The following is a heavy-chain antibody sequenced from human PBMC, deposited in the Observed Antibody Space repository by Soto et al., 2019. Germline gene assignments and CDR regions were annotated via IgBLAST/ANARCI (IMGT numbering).Heavy chain of an antibody. CDR3: ARDGSGDDSSWYGYYYYGMDV. V-gene: IGHV3-21*01. CDR2: ISSSSSYI. CDR1: GFTFSSYS. J-gene: IGHJ6*02. D-gene: IGHD6-13*01. Sequence: EVQLVESGGGLVKPGGSLRLSCAASGFTFSSYSMNWVRQAPGKGLEWVSSISSSSSYIYYADSVKGRFTISRDNAXNXLXLXXNSLRAEDTAVYYCARDGSGDDSSWYGYYYYGMDVWGQGTTVTVSS.